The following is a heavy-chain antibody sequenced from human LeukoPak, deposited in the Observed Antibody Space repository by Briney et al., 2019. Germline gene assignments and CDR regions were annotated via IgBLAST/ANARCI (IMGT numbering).Heavy chain of an antibody. CDR3: ARDTEYYGSGSYDY. V-gene: IGHV4-61*02. CDR2: IYTSGST. CDR1: GGSVSSGRYY. D-gene: IGHD3-10*01. Sequence: SETLSLTCSVSGGSVSSGRYYWTWIRQPAGKGLEWIGRIYTSGSTNYNPSLKSRVTMSVDTSKNQFSLKLSSVTAADTAVYYCARDTEYYGSGSYDYWGQGTLVTVSS. J-gene: IGHJ4*02.